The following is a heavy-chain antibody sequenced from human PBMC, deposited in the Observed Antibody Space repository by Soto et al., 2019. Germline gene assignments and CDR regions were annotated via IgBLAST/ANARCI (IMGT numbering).Heavy chain of an antibody. Sequence: EVQLLESGGGLVQPGGSLRLSCAASGFTFSSYAMSWVRQAPGKGLEWVSAISGSGGSTYYADSVKGRFTISRDNSKNTRYLQMNSLRAEDTAVYYCATRAYYYDSSGYFDYWGQGTLVTVSS. CDR3: ATRAYYYDSSGYFDY. V-gene: IGHV3-23*01. CDR2: ISGSGGST. D-gene: IGHD3-22*01. J-gene: IGHJ4*02. CDR1: GFTFSSYA.